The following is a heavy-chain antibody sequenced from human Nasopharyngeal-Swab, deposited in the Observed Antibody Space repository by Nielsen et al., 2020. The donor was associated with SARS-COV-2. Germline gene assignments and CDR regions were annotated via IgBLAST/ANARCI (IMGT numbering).Heavy chain of an antibody. CDR3: ATERAIAVAGTFGAKFDY. Sequence: WSRQAPGKGLEWIGSIYYSGSTYYNPSLKSRVTISVDTSKNQFSLKLSSVTAADTAVYYCATERAIAVAGTFGAKFDYWGQGTLVTVSS. CDR2: IYYSGST. D-gene: IGHD6-19*01. V-gene: IGHV4-39*01. J-gene: IGHJ4*02.